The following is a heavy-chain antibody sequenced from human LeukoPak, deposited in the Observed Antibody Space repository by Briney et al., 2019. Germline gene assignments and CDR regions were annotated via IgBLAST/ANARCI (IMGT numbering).Heavy chain of an antibody. D-gene: IGHD6-13*01. CDR2: INPSGGST. V-gene: IGHV1-46*01. J-gene: IGHJ4*02. CDR3: ARVRVWGVSSSWSPGVYYFDY. Sequence: ASVKVSCKASGYTFTSYYMHWVRQAPGQGLEWMGIINPSGGSTSYAQKFQGRVTMTGDPSTSTVYMELSSLRSEDTAVYYCARVRVWGVSSSWSPGVYYFDYWGQGTLVTVSS. CDR1: GYTFTSYY.